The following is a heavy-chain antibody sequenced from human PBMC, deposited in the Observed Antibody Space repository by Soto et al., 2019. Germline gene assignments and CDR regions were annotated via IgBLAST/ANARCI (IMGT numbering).Heavy chain of an antibody. CDR2: INPSGGGT. Sequence: ASVQVSCKASGYTFSSYYLHCVRQAPGQGLEWMGIINPSGGGTSYARKFQGRVTLTRDTSTSTVYMELSSLKSDDTAVYYCARGGPRYLEWLLGTHGMDVWGQGTTVTVSS. CDR1: GYTFSSYY. CDR3: ARGGPRYLEWLLGTHGMDV. J-gene: IGHJ6*02. V-gene: IGHV1-46*01. D-gene: IGHD3-3*01.